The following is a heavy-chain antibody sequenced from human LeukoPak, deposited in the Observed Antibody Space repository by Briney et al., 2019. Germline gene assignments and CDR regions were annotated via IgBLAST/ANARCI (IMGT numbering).Heavy chain of an antibody. D-gene: IGHD3-3*01. J-gene: IGHJ4*02. V-gene: IGHV3-74*01. CDR2: INTDGSST. CDR3: ARGASASPSQFDY. Sequence: GGSLRLSCAASGFTVSSYWMHWVHQAPGKGLVWVSRINTDGSSTTYADSVKGRFTISRDNAKNTLYLQMNSLRAEDTAVYYCARGASASPSQFDYWGQGTLVTVSS. CDR1: GFTVSSYW.